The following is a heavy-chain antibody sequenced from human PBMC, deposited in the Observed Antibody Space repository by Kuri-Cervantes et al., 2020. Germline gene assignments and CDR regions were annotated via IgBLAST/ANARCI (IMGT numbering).Heavy chain of an antibody. J-gene: IGHJ5*02. V-gene: IGHV1-3*01. CDR2: INAGNGNT. Sequence: ASVKVSCKASGYTFTSYAMHWVRQAPGQRLEWMGWINAGNGNTKYSQKFQGRVTITRDTSTSTAYMELRNLRSDDTAVYYCARYCSSTSCYDDLTDNWSDPWGQGTLVTVSS. D-gene: IGHD2-2*01. CDR3: ARYCSSTSCYDDLTDNWSDP. CDR1: GYTFTSYA.